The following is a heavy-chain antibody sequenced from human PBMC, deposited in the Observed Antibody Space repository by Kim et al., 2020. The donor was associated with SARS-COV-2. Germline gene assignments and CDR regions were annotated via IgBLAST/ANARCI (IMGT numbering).Heavy chain of an antibody. V-gene: IGHV3-74*01. CDR2: IGSDGSAS. CDR3: ARGTHHAFDR. CDR1: DFNSSDSG. D-gene: IGHD3-10*01. Sequence: GGSLRLSCAASDFNSSDSGLHWVRQAPGQGLVWISRIGSDGSASRYADSVKGRFTISRDSAQNTLYLQMNRLRVEDTAVYYCARGTHHAFDRWGQGSLVTVSS. J-gene: IGHJ5*02.